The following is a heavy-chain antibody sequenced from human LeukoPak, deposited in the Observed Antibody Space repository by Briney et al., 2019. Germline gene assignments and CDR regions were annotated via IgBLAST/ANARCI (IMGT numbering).Heavy chain of an antibody. CDR1: GGTFSNYA. CDR2: IIPIFGTA. D-gene: IGHD3-22*01. V-gene: IGHV1-69*06. CDR3: ARGWDYDSGGRPTAYVY. Sequence: GASVKVSCKASGGTFSNYAINWVRQAPGQGLEWMGGIIPIFGTANYVQKFQGRVTITADKSTSTVYMELNSLKSEDTAVYYCARGWDYDSGGRPTAYVYWGQGTLVTVSS. J-gene: IGHJ4*02.